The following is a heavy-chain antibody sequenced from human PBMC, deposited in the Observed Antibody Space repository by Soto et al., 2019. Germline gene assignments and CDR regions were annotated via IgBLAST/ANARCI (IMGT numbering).Heavy chain of an antibody. V-gene: IGHV3-30*01. D-gene: IGHD6-19*01. CDR3: AILRLAASSLDH. CDR1: GLIFSNYA. CDR2: ISYDGSDI. Sequence: HPGGSLRLSCVGSGLIFSNYAMHWVRQAPGKGLEWVAFISYDGSDILYADSVKGRFTISRDNSKSTLFLHMNRPTAEDTAIYFCAILRLAASSLDHWGQGTL. J-gene: IGHJ1*01.